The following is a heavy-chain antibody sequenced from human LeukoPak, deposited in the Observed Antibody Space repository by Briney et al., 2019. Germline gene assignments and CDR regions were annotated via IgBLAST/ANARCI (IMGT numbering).Heavy chain of an antibody. CDR3: ARGERIAAAGTGFFDY. J-gene: IGHJ4*02. CDR1: GFTFSSYS. CDR2: ISSSSSYI. Sequence: GGSLRLSCAASGFTFSSYSMNWVRQAPGKGLEWVSSISSSSSYIYYADSVKGRFTISRDNSKNTLYLQMNSLRAEDTAVYYCARGERIAAAGTGFFDYWGQGTLATVSS. D-gene: IGHD6-13*01. V-gene: IGHV3-21*01.